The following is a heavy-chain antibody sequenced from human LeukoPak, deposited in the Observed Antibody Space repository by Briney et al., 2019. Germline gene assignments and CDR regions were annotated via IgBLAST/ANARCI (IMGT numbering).Heavy chain of an antibody. V-gene: IGHV3-21*01. Sequence: PGGSLRLSCAASGFTFSSYSMNWVRQAPGKGLEWVSSISSSSSYIYYADSVKGRFTISRHNAKTSLYLQMNSLRAEDTAVYYCARYSSSSFDYWGQGTLVTVSS. CDR1: GFTFSSYS. CDR2: ISSSSSYI. J-gene: IGHJ4*02. D-gene: IGHD6-6*01. CDR3: ARYSSSSFDY.